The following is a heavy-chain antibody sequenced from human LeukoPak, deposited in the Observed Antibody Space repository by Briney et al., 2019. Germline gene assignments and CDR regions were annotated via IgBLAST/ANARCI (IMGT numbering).Heavy chain of an antibody. V-gene: IGHV4-59*02. J-gene: IGHJ4*02. Sequence: SETLSLTCVVSGGSVSGYYWGWIRQPPGRGLEWIGYVYYSGSTNHNPSLKSRATISVDTSKNQFSLKLSSVTAADTAVYYCARAHYSSGHYSNWGQGTLVTVSS. CDR1: GGSVSGYY. CDR3: ARAHYSSGHYSN. D-gene: IGHD3-22*01. CDR2: VYYSGST.